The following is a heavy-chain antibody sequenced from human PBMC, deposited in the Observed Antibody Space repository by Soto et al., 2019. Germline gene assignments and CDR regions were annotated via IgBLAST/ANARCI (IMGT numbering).Heavy chain of an antibody. CDR1: GGSFSGYY. CDR2: INHTGST. CDR3: ARTGDYGDYAFDY. V-gene: IGHV4-34*01. Sequence: TSETLSLTCAVYGGSFSGYYWSWIRQPPGKGLEWIGEINHTGSTYNYPSLKSRVTISVDTSKNQLSLKLRSVTAADTAVYYCARTGDYGDYAFDYWGQGTLVTVSS. J-gene: IGHJ4*02. D-gene: IGHD4-17*01.